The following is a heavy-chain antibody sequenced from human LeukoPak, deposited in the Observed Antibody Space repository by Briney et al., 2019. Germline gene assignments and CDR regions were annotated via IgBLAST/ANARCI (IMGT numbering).Heavy chain of an antibody. Sequence: SETLSLTCTVSGDSISSYHWSWIRQSPGKGLEWIGYISYSGSTNYNPSLKSRVTISVDTSKNQFSLQLSSVTAADTAVYYCARVGRGDHTWGSYYFDHWGQGTLVTVSA. CDR1: GDSISSYH. CDR3: ARVGRGDHTWGSYYFDH. CDR2: ISYSGST. D-gene: IGHD3-16*01. V-gene: IGHV4-59*01. J-gene: IGHJ4*02.